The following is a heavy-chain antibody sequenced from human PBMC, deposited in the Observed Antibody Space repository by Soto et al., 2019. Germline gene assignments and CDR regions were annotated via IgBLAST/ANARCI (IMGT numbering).Heavy chain of an antibody. D-gene: IGHD5-18*01. CDR1: GFTFSSYS. CDR2: ISSSSSYI. CDR3: ARSPAGYSYGYGADS. Sequence: GGSLRLSCAASGFTFSSYSMNWVRQAPGKGLEWVSSISSSSSYIYYADSVKGRFTISRDNAKNSLYLQMNSLRAEDTAVYYCARSPAGYSYGYGADSWGQGTLGTVSS. J-gene: IGHJ4*02. V-gene: IGHV3-21*01.